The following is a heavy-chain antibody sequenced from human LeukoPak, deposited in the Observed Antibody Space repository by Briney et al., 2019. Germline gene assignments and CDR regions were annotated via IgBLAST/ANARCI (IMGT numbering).Heavy chain of an antibody. Sequence: SQTLSLTCTVSGGSISSGSYYWSWIRQPAGKGLEWIGRIYTSGSTYYNPSLKSRVTISVDTSKNQFSLKLSSVTAADTAVYYCARGPYATFDYWGQGTLVTVSS. V-gene: IGHV4-61*02. CDR2: IYTSGST. CDR1: GGSISSGSYY. D-gene: IGHD1-26*01. CDR3: ARGPYATFDY. J-gene: IGHJ4*02.